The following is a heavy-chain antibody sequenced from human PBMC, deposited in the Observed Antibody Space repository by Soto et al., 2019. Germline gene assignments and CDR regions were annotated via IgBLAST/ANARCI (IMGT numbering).Heavy chain of an antibody. CDR2: ISSGGSTM. D-gene: IGHD4-17*01. CDR1: GFTFSFYE. CDR3: ARDGYGDPYFYYGMDV. J-gene: IGHJ6*02. Sequence: GSLRLSCAGSGFTFSFYEMSWVRQAPGKGLEWVSYISSGGSTMYYADSVKGRFTISRDNAKNSLYLQMNSLRAEDTAVYYCARDGYGDPYFYYGMDVWGQGTTVTVSS. V-gene: IGHV3-48*03.